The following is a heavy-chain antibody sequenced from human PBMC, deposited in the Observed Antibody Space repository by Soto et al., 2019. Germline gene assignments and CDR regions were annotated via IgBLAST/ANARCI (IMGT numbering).Heavy chain of an antibody. D-gene: IGHD2-15*01. CDR1: GASISSSNW. Sequence: SETLSLTCAFSGASISSSNWWRWVRQPPGKGLEWIGSIYYSGSTYYNPSLKSRVTISVDTFKNQFSLKLSSVTAADTAVYYCARHTPAISISDHWGQGTLVTVSS. J-gene: IGHJ4*02. V-gene: IGHV4-39*01. CDR3: ARHTPAISISDH. CDR2: IYYSGST.